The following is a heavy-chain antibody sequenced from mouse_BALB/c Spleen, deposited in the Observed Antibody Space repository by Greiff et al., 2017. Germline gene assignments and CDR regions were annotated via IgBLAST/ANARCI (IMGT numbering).Heavy chain of an antibody. J-gene: IGHJ4*01. V-gene: IGHV5-12-1*01. Sequence: EVKLVESGGGLVKPGGSLKLSCAASGFAFSSYDMSWVRQTPEKRLEWVAYISSGGGSTYYPDTVKGRFTISRDNAKNTLYLQMSSLKSEDTAMYYCARHRYHETVYAMDYWGQGTSVTVSS. CDR3: ARHRYHETVYAMDY. D-gene: IGHD2-14*01. CDR1: GFAFSSYD. CDR2: ISSGGGST.